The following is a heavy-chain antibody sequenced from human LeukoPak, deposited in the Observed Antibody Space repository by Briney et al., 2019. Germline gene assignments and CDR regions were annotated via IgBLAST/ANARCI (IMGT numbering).Heavy chain of an antibody. D-gene: IGHD3-3*01. CDR3: ASSPIHDFWSGYLDY. Sequence: KPSETLSLTCAVYGGSFSGYYWSWIRQPPGKGLEWIGYIYHSGSTYYNPSLKSRVTISVDRSKNQFSLKLSSVTAADTAVYYCASSPIHDFWSGYLDYWGQGTLVTVSS. J-gene: IGHJ4*02. V-gene: IGHV4-34*01. CDR1: GGSFSGYY. CDR2: IYHSGST.